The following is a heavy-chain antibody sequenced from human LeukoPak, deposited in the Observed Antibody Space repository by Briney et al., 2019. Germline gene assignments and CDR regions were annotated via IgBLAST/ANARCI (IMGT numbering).Heavy chain of an antibody. D-gene: IGHD4-23*01. CDR3: ARGEVGTDY. J-gene: IGHJ4*02. CDR2: IYYSGST. CDR1: GASISSYY. V-gene: IGHV4-59*01. Sequence: SETLSLTCTVSGASISSYYWSWIRQPPGKGLEWIGYIYYSGSTNYNPSLKSRVTISVDTSKNQFSLKLSSVTAADTAVYYCARGEVGTDYWGQGTLVTVSS.